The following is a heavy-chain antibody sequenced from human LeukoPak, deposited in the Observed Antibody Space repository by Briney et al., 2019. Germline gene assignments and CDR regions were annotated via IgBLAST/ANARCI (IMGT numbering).Heavy chain of an antibody. CDR1: GFSFNNYA. V-gene: IGHV3-23*01. J-gene: IGHJ4*02. Sequence: GGSLRLSCAASGFSFNNYAMVWVRQTPGKGLEWVSVISAGNDIVYADSVKGRFSISRDSSKNTLYLQMNSLRVEDTAVYYCARFEYSSSLNDYWGQGTLVTVSS. D-gene: IGHD6-6*01. CDR3: ARFEYSSSLNDY. CDR2: ISAGNDI.